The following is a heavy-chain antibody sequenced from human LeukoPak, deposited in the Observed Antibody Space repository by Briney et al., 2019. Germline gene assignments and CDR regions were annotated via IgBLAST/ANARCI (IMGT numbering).Heavy chain of an antibody. D-gene: IGHD3-22*01. CDR1: GFTFSSYW. CDR2: IKQDGSEK. V-gene: IGHV3-7*01. Sequence: PGGSLRLSCAASGFTFSSYWMSWVRQAPGKGLEWVANIKQDGSEKYYVDSVKGRFTISRDNAKNSLYLQMNSLRAEDTAVYYCARDSELDYYDSSGYYSYDAFDIWGQGTMVTVSS. CDR3: ARDSELDYYDSSGYYSYDAFDI. J-gene: IGHJ3*02.